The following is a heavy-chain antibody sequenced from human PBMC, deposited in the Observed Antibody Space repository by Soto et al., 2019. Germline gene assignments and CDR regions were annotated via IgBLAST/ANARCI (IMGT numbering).Heavy chain of an antibody. CDR3: ARGTLDCGGDCNAFDI. D-gene: IGHD2-21*02. Sequence: SLKVSCKASGGTFSSYAISWVRQAPGQGLEWMGGIIPIFGTANYAQEFQGRVTITVDKSTSTAYMELSSLRSEDTAVYYCARGTLDCGGDCNAFDIWGQGTMVTVSS. V-gene: IGHV1-69*06. CDR2: IIPIFGTA. CDR1: GGTFSSYA. J-gene: IGHJ3*02.